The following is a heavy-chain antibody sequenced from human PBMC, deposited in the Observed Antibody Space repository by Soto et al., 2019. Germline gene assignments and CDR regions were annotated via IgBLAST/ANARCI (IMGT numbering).Heavy chain of an antibody. V-gene: IGHV3-33*01. D-gene: IGHD3-10*01. CDR1: GFTFSSYG. Sequence: QVQLVESGGGVVQPGRSLRLSCAASGFTFSSYGMHWVRQAPGKGLEWVAVIWYDGSNKYYADSVKGRFTISRDNSKNTLHLKMNSLRAEDTAVYYCARGDYYGSGSYHYGMDVWGQGTTVTVSS. CDR2: IWYDGSNK. CDR3: ARGDYYGSGSYHYGMDV. J-gene: IGHJ6*02.